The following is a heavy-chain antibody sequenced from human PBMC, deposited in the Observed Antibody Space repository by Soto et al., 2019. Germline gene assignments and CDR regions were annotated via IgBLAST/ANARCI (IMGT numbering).Heavy chain of an antibody. J-gene: IGHJ3*02. CDR3: ATAYVYDFENSNYYRDAFDI. V-gene: IGHV5-51*01. CDR1: GYSFSFYW. Sequence: GESLKISCKASGYSFSFYWIGGVRQMPGKGLEWMAIMYPDDSDIRYSPSFEAHVTISADKSTSTAFLQWSSLKASDTAMYYCATAYVYDFENSNYYRDAFDIWGQGTLVTVSS. CDR2: MYPDDSDI. D-gene: IGHD3-22*01.